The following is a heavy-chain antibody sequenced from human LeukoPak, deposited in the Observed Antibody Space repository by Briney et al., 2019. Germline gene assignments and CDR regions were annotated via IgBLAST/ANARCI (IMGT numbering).Heavy chain of an antibody. Sequence: ASVKVSCKASGYTFSNYGISWVRQAPGQGLEWVGWIRGDNGNTNYAQKFQGRVTMTTETSTSTAYMELRSLRSDDTAVYYCARGYDSSGYYPDAFDIWGQGTMVTVSS. D-gene: IGHD3-22*01. V-gene: IGHV1-18*01. J-gene: IGHJ3*02. CDR3: ARGYDSSGYYPDAFDI. CDR1: GYTFSNYG. CDR2: IRGDNGNT.